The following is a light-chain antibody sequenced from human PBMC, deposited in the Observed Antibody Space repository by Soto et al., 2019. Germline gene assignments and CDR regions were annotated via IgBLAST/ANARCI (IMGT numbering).Light chain of an antibody. V-gene: IGKV3-20*01. CDR2: DAS. Sequence: TRACRASQTVRNNYLAWYQQKPGQAPRLLIYDASSSATRMPDSFSGRRSRQAFTPTLPISESEALAVHYCEKFSSYPHIVGAGTKVAIK. J-gene: IGKJ4*01. CDR3: EKFSSYPHI. CDR1: QTVRNNY.